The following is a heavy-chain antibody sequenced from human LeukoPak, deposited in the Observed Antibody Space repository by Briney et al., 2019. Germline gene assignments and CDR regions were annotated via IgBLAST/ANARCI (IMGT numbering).Heavy chain of an antibody. CDR1: IGSISSGDHY. CDR2: LYNTGNP. CDR3: ARGRGYGYGIDY. D-gene: IGHD5-18*01. J-gene: IGHJ4*02. V-gene: IGHV4-30-4*01. Sequence: SQTLSLTCTVSIGSISSGDHYWRWIRQPPGKGLEYIAYLYNTGNPYYNPSLKSRVTISADTSKNQFSLKLSSVTAADTAVYYCARGRGYGYGIDYWGQGTLVTVSS.